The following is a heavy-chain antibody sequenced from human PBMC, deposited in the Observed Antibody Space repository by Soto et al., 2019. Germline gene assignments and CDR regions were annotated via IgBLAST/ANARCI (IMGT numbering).Heavy chain of an antibody. CDR2: ISYDGSNK. V-gene: IGHV3-30-3*01. J-gene: IGHJ6*02. CDR3: ARDFLVVVAANYYYGMDV. CDR1: GFTFSSYA. D-gene: IGHD2-15*01. Sequence: QVQLVESGGGVVQPGRSLRLSCAASGFTFSSYAMHWVRQAPGKGLEWVAVISYDGSNKYYADSVKGRFTISRDNSKTTLYLQMNSLRAEDTAVYYCARDFLVVVAANYYYGMDVWGQGTTVTVSS.